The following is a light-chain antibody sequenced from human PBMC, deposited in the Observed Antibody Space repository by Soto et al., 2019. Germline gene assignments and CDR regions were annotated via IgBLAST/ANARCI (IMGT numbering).Light chain of an antibody. J-gene: IGKJ1*01. Sequence: EIVLTQSPATLSLSPGERATLSCRASQSVSSYLAWYQQKPGQAPRLLIYDASNRATGIPARFSGSGSGTAFTLTISSLEPEDFAVYYCQQRSNWPPLTFGQGTKVEIK. CDR3: QQRSNWPPLT. CDR1: QSVSSY. V-gene: IGKV3-11*01. CDR2: DAS.